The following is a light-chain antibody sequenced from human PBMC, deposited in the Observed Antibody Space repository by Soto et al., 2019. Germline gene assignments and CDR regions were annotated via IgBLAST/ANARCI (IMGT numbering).Light chain of an antibody. J-gene: IGKJ4*01. V-gene: IGKV1-39*01. CDR3: QQSYSTPRT. CDR2: AAS. CDR1: QTISYY. Sequence: DIQVTQSPSSLSASVGDRVSITCRSSQTISYYLNWYQQKPGKGPKLLIYAASNLQSGVPSRFSGRGSGTDFTLTISSLQPEDSATYYCQQSYSTPRTFGGGTKVDIK.